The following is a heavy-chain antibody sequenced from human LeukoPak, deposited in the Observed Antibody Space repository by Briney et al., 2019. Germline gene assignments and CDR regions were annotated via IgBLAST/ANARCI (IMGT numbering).Heavy chain of an antibody. Sequence: GASVKVSCKASGYTFTGYYMLWVRQAPGQGLEWMGRINPNSGGTNYAQKFQGRVTMTRDTSISTAYMELSRLRSDDTAVYYCAREHDYGDYDYWGQGTLVTVSS. J-gene: IGHJ4*02. CDR1: GYTFTGYY. V-gene: IGHV1-2*06. D-gene: IGHD4-17*01. CDR2: INPNSGGT. CDR3: AREHDYGDYDY.